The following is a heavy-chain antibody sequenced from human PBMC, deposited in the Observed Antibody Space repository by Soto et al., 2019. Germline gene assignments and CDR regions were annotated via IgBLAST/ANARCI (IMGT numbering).Heavy chain of an antibody. V-gene: IGHV3-23*01. CDR2: ISGGGTST. Sequence: EVQLLESGGGLVQTGGSLRLYCAASGFSFAGYAMTWVRQAPGKGLEWVSGISGGGTSTYYADSLKGRFTISRDNSRNTVYLQMNGLRTEDTAVYYCAKGAFLSGYYTHFHYWGQGTLVTVSS. J-gene: IGHJ4*02. D-gene: IGHD3-3*01. CDR1: GFSFAGYA. CDR3: AKGAFLSGYYTHFHY.